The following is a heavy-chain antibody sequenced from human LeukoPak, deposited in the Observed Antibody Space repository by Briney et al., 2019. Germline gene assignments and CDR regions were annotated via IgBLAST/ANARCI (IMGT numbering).Heavy chain of an antibody. CDR1: GFTFSSRW. CDR2: ISSDGSST. CDR3: AKNVGSSSRNGLDV. Sequence: GGSLRLSCAASGFTFSSRWMHWVRQAPGKGLVWVSRISSDGSSTAYADSVKGRFTISRDNARNTLYLQTNSLRAEDTAVYYCAKNVGSSSRNGLDVWGQGTTVTVSS. D-gene: IGHD6-13*01. V-gene: IGHV3-74*01. J-gene: IGHJ6*02.